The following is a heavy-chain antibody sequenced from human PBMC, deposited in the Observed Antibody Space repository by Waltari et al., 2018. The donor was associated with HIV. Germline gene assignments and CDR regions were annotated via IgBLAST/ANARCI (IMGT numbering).Heavy chain of an antibody. CDR3: ARAVALLSYYYYGMDV. CDR2: INPNRGGT. J-gene: IGHJ6*02. D-gene: IGHD1-26*01. CDR1: GYTFTGYY. V-gene: IGHV1-2*02. Sequence: QVQLVQSGAEVKKPGASVKVSCKASGYTFTGYYMHWVRQAPGKGLEWMGWINPNRGGTNYGQKVQGRVTMTRDTVISAAYMELSRLRSDDTAVYYCARAVALLSYYYYGMDVWGQGTTVTVSS.